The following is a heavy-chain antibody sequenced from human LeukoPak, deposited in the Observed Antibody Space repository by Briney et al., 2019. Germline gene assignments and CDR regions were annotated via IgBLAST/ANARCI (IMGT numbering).Heavy chain of an antibody. CDR3: AREVASSSNWFDP. Sequence: SQTLSLTCAISGDSVSTNSATWNWIRQSPSRGLEWLGRTYYRSKWYHDYALSVKSRITINPDTSKSQFSLQLNSVTPEDTAVYYCAREVASSSNWFDPWGQGTLVTVSS. V-gene: IGHV6-1*01. J-gene: IGHJ5*02. D-gene: IGHD6-6*01. CDR2: TYYRSKWYH. CDR1: GDSVSTNSAT.